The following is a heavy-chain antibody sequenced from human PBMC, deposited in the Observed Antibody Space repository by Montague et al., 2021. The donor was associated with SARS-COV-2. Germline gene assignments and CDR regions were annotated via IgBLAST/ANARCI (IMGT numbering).Heavy chain of an antibody. CDR1: GGSIRNYY. V-gene: IGHV4-4*07. J-gene: IGHJ6*02. CDR2: IYSSGSI. CDR3: AGTPGGYCGMDV. D-gene: IGHD2-15*01. Sequence: SETLSLTCTVSGGSIRNYYWSWIRQPPGKGLEWIGRIYSSGSINYNPSLKTRTTLSVDTSKNQLSLRLNSVTAADTAVYYCAGTPGGYCGMDVWGQGTTVTVSS.